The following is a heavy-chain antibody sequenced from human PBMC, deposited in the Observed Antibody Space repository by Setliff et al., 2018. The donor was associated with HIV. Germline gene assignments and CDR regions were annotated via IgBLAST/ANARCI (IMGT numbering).Heavy chain of an antibody. CDR2: INAGNGDT. CDR3: ARHQAPYYGSSGYNPNWYFDL. Sequence: ASVKVSCKASGYTFTGNYIHWVRQAPGQRLEWMGWINAGNGDTKYSQKFQGRVTITTDTSASTAYMELNSLSSEDTAVYYCARHQAPYYGSSGYNPNWYFDLWGRGTLVTVSS. CDR1: GYTFTGNY. D-gene: IGHD3-22*01. J-gene: IGHJ2*01. V-gene: IGHV1-3*01.